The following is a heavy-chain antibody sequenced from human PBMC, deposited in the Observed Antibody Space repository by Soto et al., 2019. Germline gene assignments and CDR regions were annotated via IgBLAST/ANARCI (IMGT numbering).Heavy chain of an antibody. D-gene: IGHD2-8*01. Sequence: GGSLRLSCEASGFSFSTYAMSWVRQAPGKGLEWVSAISGSGATTFYADSMKGRFTISRDNSRDTLYLQMNSLRADDTAVYFWAGEQFSPLDRYCAEGAVDGVDTWCRVSLVTDSS. V-gene: IGHV3-23*01. CDR1: GFSFSTYA. CDR2: ISGSGATT. CDR3: AGEQFSPLDRYCAEGAVDGVDT. J-gene: IGHJ5*02.